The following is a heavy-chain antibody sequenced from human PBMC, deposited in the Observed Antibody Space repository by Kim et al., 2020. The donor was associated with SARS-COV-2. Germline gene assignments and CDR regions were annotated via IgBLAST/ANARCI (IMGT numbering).Heavy chain of an antibody. J-gene: IGHJ5*02. Sequence: GGSLRLSCAASGFTFSSYAMSWVRQAPGKGLEWVSVIYSGGSSTYYADSVKGRFTISRDNSKNTLYLQMNSLRAEDTAVDNCAKATDHSSSWPNWFDPWGQGTLVTVSS. D-gene: IGHD6-13*01. CDR3: AKATDHSSSWPNWFDP. CDR1: GFTFSSYA. CDR2: IYSGGSST. V-gene: IGHV3-23*03.